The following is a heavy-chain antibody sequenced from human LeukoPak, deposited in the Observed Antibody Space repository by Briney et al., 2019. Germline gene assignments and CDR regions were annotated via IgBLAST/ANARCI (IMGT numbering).Heavy chain of an antibody. D-gene: IGHD3-16*02. J-gene: IGHJ4*02. V-gene: IGHV1-24*01. CDR2: FDPEDGET. CDR1: GYTLTELS. Sequence: GASVKVSCKVSGYTLTELSMHWVRQAPGKGLEWVGGFDPEDGETIYAQKFQGRVTMTEDTSTDTAYMELSSLRSEDTAVYYCATFSGYDYVWGSYRPIALDYWGQGTLVTVSS. CDR3: ATFSGYDYVWGSYRPIALDY.